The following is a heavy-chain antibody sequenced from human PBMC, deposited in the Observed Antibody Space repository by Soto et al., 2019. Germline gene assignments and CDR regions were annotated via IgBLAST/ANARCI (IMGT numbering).Heavy chain of an antibody. D-gene: IGHD3-22*01. CDR3: ARYYDSSGYYYGGWFDP. CDR1: GGTFSSYA. CDR2: IIPIFGTA. V-gene: IGHV1-69*06. J-gene: IGHJ5*02. Sequence: SVKVSCKASGGTFSSYAISWVRQAPGQGLEWMGGIIPIFGTANYAQKFQGRVTITADKSTSTAYMELSSLRSEDTAVYYCARYYDSSGYYYGGWFDPWGQGTLVTVSS.